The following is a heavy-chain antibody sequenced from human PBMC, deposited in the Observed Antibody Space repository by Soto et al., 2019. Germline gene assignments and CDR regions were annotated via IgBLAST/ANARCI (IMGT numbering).Heavy chain of an antibody. D-gene: IGHD3-9*01. CDR3: AKSPYYDILTGCFDP. CDR1: GSTFDDYA. CDR2: ISWNSGSI. V-gene: IGHV3-9*01. Sequence: PGGSLRLSCAASGSTFDDYAMHWVRQAPGKGLEWVSGISWNSGSIGYADSVKGRFTISRDNAKNSLYLQMNSLRAEDTALYYCAKSPYYDILTGCFDPWGQGTLVTVSS. J-gene: IGHJ5*02.